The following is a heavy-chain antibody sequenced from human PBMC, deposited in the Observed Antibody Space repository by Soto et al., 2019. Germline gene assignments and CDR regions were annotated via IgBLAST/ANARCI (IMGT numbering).Heavy chain of an antibody. D-gene: IGHD6-13*01. J-gene: IGHJ3*02. CDR1: GFTFDDYA. CDR3: AKDKGGSSWDGGPFDI. V-gene: IGHV3-9*01. CDR2: ISWNSGSI. Sequence: EVQLVESGGGLVQPGRSLKLYCAASGFTFDDYAMHWVRQAPGKGLEWVSGISWNSGSIGYADSVKGRFTISRDNAKNSLYLQMNSLRADDTALYYCAKDKGGSSWDGGPFDIWGQGTMVTVSS.